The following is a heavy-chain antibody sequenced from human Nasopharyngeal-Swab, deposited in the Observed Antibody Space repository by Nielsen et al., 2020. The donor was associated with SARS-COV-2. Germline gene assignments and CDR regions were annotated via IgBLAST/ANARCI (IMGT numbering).Heavy chain of an antibody. Sequence: ASVKVSCKASGYTFTSYGISWVRQAPGQGLEWMGWISAYNGNTNYAQKLQGRVTMTTDTSTSTAYMELRSLRSDDTAVYYCARVMEYSSSWTPYYYYYYGMDVWGQGTTVTVSS. V-gene: IGHV1-18*01. CDR1: GYTFTSYG. J-gene: IGHJ6*02. D-gene: IGHD6-13*01. CDR2: ISAYNGNT. CDR3: ARVMEYSSSWTPYYYYYYGMDV.